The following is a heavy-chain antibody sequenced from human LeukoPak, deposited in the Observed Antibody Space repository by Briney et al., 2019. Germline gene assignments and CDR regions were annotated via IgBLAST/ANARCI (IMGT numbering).Heavy chain of an antibody. CDR3: ASPDYYDSSGYPLDY. Sequence: ASVKVSCKASGYTFTSYGISWVRQAPGQGLEWMGWISAYNGNTNYAQKLQGRVTMTTDTSTSTAYMELRSLRSDDTAVYYCASPDYYDSSGYPLDYWGQGTLVTVSS. CDR2: ISAYNGNT. V-gene: IGHV1-18*01. CDR1: GYTFTSYG. J-gene: IGHJ4*02. D-gene: IGHD3-22*01.